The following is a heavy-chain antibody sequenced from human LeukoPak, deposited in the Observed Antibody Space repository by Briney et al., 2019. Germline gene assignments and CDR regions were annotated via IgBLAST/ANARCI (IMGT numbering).Heavy chain of an antibody. CDR3: ARVFYDSSGYDAFDI. CDR2: IYHSGST. Sequence: SETLSLTCAVSGGSVSSGGYPWSWIRQPPGKGLEWIGYIYHSGSTYYNPSLKSRVTISVDRSKNQFSLKLSSVTAADTAVYYCARVFYDSSGYDAFDIWGQGTMVTVSS. CDR1: GGSVSSGGYP. D-gene: IGHD3-22*01. J-gene: IGHJ3*02. V-gene: IGHV4-30-2*01.